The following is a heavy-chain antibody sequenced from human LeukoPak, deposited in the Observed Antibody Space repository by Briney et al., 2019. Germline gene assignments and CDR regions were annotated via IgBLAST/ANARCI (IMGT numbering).Heavy chain of an antibody. D-gene: IGHD3-10*01. Sequence: ASVTVSCKASGYTFTGYYIHWVRPAPGQGPGWMGWNNPNSGDTKYAQKFQGRVTMTRDTSISTAYMELSKLTSDDTAVYSCARVFRGFGVFDSWGQGTLVTVSS. CDR2: NNPNSGDT. J-gene: IGHJ4*02. V-gene: IGHV1-2*02. CDR1: GYTFTGYY. CDR3: ARVFRGFGVFDS.